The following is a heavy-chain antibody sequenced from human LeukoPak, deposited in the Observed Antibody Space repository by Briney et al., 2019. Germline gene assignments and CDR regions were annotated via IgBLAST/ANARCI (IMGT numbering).Heavy chain of an antibody. J-gene: IGHJ3*02. CDR1: GGSISSYY. D-gene: IGHD3-22*01. Sequence: PSETLSLTCTVSGGSISSYYWSWIRQPPGKGLEWIGYIYYSGSTNYNPSLKSRVTISVDTSKNQFSLKLSSVTAADTAVYYCASFDRGEDAFDIWGQGTMVTVSS. CDR3: ASFDRGEDAFDI. CDR2: IYYSGST. V-gene: IGHV4-59*08.